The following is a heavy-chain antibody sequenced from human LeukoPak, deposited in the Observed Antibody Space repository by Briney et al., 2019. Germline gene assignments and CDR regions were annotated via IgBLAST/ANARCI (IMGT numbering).Heavy chain of an antibody. CDR2: INHNAEMI. J-gene: IGHJ4*02. CDR3: ARDHDWAFDL. V-gene: IGHV3-48*01. CDR1: GFPFGSYV. D-gene: IGHD3-9*01. Sequence: GGSLRLSCEASGFPFGSYVMSWVRQAPGKGLEWIAYINHNAEMIFYPDFVKGRFTISRDNAKSSLYLQMNVLRCEDTAIYYCARDHDWAFDLWGQGTLVTVSS.